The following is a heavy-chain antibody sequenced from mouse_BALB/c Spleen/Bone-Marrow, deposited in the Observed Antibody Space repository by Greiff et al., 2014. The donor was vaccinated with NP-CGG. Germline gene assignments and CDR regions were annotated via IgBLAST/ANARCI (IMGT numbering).Heavy chain of an antibody. V-gene: IGHV14-4*02. J-gene: IGHJ2*01. CDR2: IDPENGDT. D-gene: IGHD1-1*01. CDR1: GFNIKDYY. CDR3: NAHITTVSY. Sequence: VQLKESGAELVRSGASVKLSCTASGFNIKDYYMHWVKQRPEQGLEWIGWIDPENGDTEYVPKFQGKATMTADTSSNTAYLQLSSPTSEDTAVYYCNAHITTVSYWGQGTTLTVSS.